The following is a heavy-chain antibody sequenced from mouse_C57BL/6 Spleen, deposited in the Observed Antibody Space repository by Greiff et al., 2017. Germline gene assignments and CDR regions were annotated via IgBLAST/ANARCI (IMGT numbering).Heavy chain of an antibody. V-gene: IGHV1-26*01. J-gene: IGHJ3*01. CDR2: INPNNGGT. D-gene: IGHD2-2*01. CDR1: GYTFTDYY. Sequence: VQLQQSGPELVKPGASVKISCKASGYTFTDYYMNWVKQSHGKSLEWIGDINPNNGGTSYNQKFKGKATLTVDKSSSTAYMELRSLTSEDSAVYYCARGEGYDAAYWGQGTLVTVSA. CDR3: ARGEGYDAAY.